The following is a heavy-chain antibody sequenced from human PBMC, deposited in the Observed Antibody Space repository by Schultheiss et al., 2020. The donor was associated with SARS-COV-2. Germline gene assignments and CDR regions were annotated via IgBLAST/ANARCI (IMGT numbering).Heavy chain of an antibody. CDR2: IYHSGST. CDR1: GGSISSSNW. Sequence: SETLSLTCAVSGGSISSSNWWSWVRQPPGKGLEWIGEIYHSGSTNYNPSLKSRVTISGDTSKNQFSLKLSSVTAADTAVYYCARGAYSTAMDVWGQGTTVTVSS. D-gene: IGHD2-15*01. J-gene: IGHJ6*02. V-gene: IGHV4-4*02. CDR3: ARGAYSTAMDV.